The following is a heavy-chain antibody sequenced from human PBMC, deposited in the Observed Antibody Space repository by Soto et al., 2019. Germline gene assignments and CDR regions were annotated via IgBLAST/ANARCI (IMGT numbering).Heavy chain of an antibody. V-gene: IGHV5-51*01. D-gene: IGHD3-3*01. CDR3: ARDQYDFRSGSYYYAMEV. Sequence: GESLKISCKGSGYSFTSYWIGWVRQMPGKGLEWMGIIYPGDSDTRYSPSFQGQVTISADKSISTAYPQWSSLKASDTAVYYCARDQYDFRSGSYYYAMEVWGQGTKVTVSS. J-gene: IGHJ6*02. CDR2: IYPGDSDT. CDR1: GYSFTSYW.